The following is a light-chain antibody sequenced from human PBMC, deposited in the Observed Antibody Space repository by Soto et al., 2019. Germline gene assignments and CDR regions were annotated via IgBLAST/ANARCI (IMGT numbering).Light chain of an antibody. Sequence: DIVMTRSPDSLAVSLGERATINCKSTQSVLYSSNNKNYLAWYQQKVGQPPKLLIYWASTRESGVPDRFSGSGSGTDFTLTISSLRAEDVAVYYCQQYYTSPITFGQGTRLEIK. CDR1: QSVLYSSNNKNY. J-gene: IGKJ5*01. CDR3: QQYYTSPIT. CDR2: WAS. V-gene: IGKV4-1*01.